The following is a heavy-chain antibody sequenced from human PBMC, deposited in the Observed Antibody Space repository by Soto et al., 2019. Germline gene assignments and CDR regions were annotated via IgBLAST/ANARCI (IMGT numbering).Heavy chain of an antibody. J-gene: IGHJ4*02. Sequence: EVQLVESGGDLVQPGGSLRLSCAASGFTFTSSWMAWVRLAPGNGLEWVANIDQDGSETNYVDSVKGRFTISRDNAKNSQLMKMNSLSAEDTVFYYCARDDAFNRFDYWGQGTLVTVSS. CDR2: IDQDGSET. CDR3: ARDDAFNRFDY. CDR1: GFTFTSSW. V-gene: IGHV3-7*01.